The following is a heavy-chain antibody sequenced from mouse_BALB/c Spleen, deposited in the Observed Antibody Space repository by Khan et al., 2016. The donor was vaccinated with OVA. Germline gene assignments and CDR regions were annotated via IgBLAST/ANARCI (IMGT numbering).Heavy chain of an antibody. CDR2: INTYTGEP. V-gene: IGHV9-3-1*01. CDR3: ARVGFAGTMDS. J-gene: IGHJ4*01. CDR1: GYTFTKNG. Sequence: QIQLVQSGPELKKPGESVKISCKASGYTFTKNGMNWAKQAPGKGLKWMGWINTYTGEPTYADDFKGRFAFSLETSASTAYLQINNLKNEDTATYFCARVGFAGTMDSWGQGTSVTVSP.